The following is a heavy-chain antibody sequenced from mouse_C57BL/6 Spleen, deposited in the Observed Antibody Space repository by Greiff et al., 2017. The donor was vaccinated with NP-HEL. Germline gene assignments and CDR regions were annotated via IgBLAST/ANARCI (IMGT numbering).Heavy chain of an antibody. J-gene: IGHJ4*01. V-gene: IGHV5-6*01. CDR3: ARLSYYYAMDY. CDR2: ISSGGSYT. CDR1: GFTFSSYG. Sequence: DVQLVESGGDLVKPGGSLKLSCAASGFTFSSYGMSWVRQTPDKRLEWVATISSGGSYTYYPDSVKGRFTISRDNAKNTLYLQMSSLKSEDTAMYYCARLSYYYAMDYWGQGTSVTVSS.